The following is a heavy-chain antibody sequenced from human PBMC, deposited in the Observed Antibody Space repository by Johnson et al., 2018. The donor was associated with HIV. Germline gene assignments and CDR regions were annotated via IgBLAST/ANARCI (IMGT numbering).Heavy chain of an antibody. J-gene: IGHJ3*02. CDR3: ARDTVRGELELPDGFDI. CDR1: GFTFSTYG. CDR2: IRSDGTNK. D-gene: IGHD1-7*01. Sequence: QVQLVESGGGVVRPGGSLRLSCVASGFTFSTYGIHWVRQAPGKGLEWVAFIRSDGTNKYYADFVKGRFSISRDNSKNTLYLQMNSLRAEDTAVYYCARDTVRGELELPDGFDIWGQGTMVTVSS. V-gene: IGHV3-33*08.